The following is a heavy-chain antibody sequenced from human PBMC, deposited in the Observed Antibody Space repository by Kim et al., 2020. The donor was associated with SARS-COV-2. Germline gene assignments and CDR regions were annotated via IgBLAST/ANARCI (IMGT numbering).Heavy chain of an antibody. CDR1: GGSISSGDYY. CDR3: ARDLWGVSWYFDL. CDR2: IYYSGSP. J-gene: IGHJ2*01. V-gene: IGHV4-30-4*01. Sequence: SETLSLTCTVSGGSISSGDYYWSWIRQPPGKGLEWIGYIYYSGSPYYNPSLKSRVTISVDTSKNQFSLKLSSVTAADTAVYYCARDLWGVSWYFDLWGRGTLVTVSS. D-gene: IGHD3-10*01.